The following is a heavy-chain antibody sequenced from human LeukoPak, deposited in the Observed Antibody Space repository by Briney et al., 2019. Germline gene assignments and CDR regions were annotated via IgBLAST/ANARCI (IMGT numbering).Heavy chain of an antibody. J-gene: IGHJ3*02. CDR3: ARDLGGFVDDAFDI. CDR2: IYTSGST. CDR1: GGSISSGRYY. Sequence: SETLSLTCTVSGGSISSGRYYWSWIRQPAGKGLEWIGRIYTSGSTNYNPSLKSRVTVSVDTSKNQFSLKLSSVTAADTAVYYCARDLGGFVDDAFDIWGQGTMVTVSS. V-gene: IGHV4-61*02. D-gene: IGHD2-15*01.